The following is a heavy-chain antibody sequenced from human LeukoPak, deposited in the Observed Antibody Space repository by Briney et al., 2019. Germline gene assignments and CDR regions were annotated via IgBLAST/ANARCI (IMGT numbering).Heavy chain of an antibody. V-gene: IGHV4-34*01. CDR3: ARERGYCSGGSCYLDY. J-gene: IGHJ4*02. CDR2: INHSGST. D-gene: IGHD2-15*01. CDR1: GGSFSGYY. Sequence: SETLSLTCAVYGGSFSGYYWSWIRQPPGKGLEWIGEINHSGSTNYNPSLKSRVTMSVDTSKNQFSLKLSSVTAADTAVYYCARERGYCSGGSCYLDYWGQGTLVTVSS.